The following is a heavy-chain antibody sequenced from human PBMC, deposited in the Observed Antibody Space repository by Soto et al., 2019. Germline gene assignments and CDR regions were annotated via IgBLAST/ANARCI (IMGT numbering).Heavy chain of an antibody. Sequence: QVQLQESGPGLLKPSQTLSLTCAVSGGSISSDGFYWGWIRQHPGKGLEWIASIFYSGTTYYIPSLNSRVSISVDSSKNQLSLKMSSVTAADTAVYYCARVIHESSGYLGFQHWGQGTVVTVSS. CDR2: IFYSGTT. V-gene: IGHV4-31*11. CDR3: ARVIHESSGYLGFQH. D-gene: IGHD3-22*01. CDR1: GGSISSDGFY. J-gene: IGHJ1*01.